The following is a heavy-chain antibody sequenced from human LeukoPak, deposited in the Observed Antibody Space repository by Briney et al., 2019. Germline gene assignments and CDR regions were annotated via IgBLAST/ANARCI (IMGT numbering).Heavy chain of an antibody. J-gene: IGHJ4*02. CDR1: GFTFSSYG. CDR2: INHSGST. Sequence: PGGSLRLSCAASGFTFSSYGMQWVRQPPGKGLEWIGEINHSGSTNYNPSLKSRVTVSLDTSKNQFSLKLSSVTAADTAVYYCARAPGAALDWGQGTLVTVSS. D-gene: IGHD2-15*01. CDR3: ARAPGAALD. V-gene: IGHV4-34*01.